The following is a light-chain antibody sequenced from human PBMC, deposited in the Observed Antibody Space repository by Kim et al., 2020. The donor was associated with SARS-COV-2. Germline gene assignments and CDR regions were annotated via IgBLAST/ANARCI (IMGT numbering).Light chain of an antibody. J-gene: IGLJ1*01. V-gene: IGLV1-40*01. CDR1: SSKIGAGYD. Sequence: VTSACTGSSSKIGAGYDVHWYQQLPGTAPKLLSYGNSNRPSGVPDRFSGSKSGTSASLAITGLQAEDEADYYCQSYDSSLSGSGVFGTGTKVTVL. CDR2: GNS. CDR3: QSYDSSLSGSGV.